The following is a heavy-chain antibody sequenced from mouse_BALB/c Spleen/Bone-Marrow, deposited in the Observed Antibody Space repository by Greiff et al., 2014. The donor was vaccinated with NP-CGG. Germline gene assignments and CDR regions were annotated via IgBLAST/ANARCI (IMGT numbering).Heavy chain of an antibody. CDR1: GYSFSGYN. D-gene: IGHD2-5*01. V-gene: IGHV1-39*01. CDR3: ARKAYYTNWWYFDV. Sequence: VQLQQPGPELEKPGASVKISCKASGYSFSGYNLNWVKQSNGQSLEWIGNIDPYXGXXTXXXXXXXNATLTVDISSSTAYMQLKSLTSEDSAVYYCARKAYYTNWWYFDVWGAGTTVTVSS. J-gene: IGHJ1*01. CDR2: IDPYXGXX.